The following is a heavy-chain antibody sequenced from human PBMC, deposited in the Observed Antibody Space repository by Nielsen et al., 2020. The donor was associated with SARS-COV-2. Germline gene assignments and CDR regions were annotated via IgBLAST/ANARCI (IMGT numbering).Heavy chain of an antibody. CDR2: ISSSGSTI. D-gene: IGHD2-2*03. CDR3: AALDIVVVPAALGFDP. CDR1: GFTFSSYE. V-gene: IGHV3-48*03. J-gene: IGHJ5*02. Sequence: GESLKISCAASGFTFSSYEMNWVRQAPGKGLEWVSYISSSGSTIYYADFVKGRFTISRDNAKNSLYLQMNSLRAEDTAVYYCAALDIVVVPAALGFDPWGQGTLVTVSS.